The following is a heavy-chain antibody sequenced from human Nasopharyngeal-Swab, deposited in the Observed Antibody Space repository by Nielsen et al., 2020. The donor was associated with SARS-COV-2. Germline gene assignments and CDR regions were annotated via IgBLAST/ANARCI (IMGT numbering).Heavy chain of an antibody. D-gene: IGHD2-15*01. CDR2: VRSKGNNYAT. CDR1: GFTFSDSA. V-gene: IGHV3-73*01. CDR3: TRCGGGCYSGRDY. J-gene: IGHJ4*02. Sequence: GESLKISCAASGFTFSDSAIHWVRQASGKGLEWVGRVRSKGNNYATAYSASVKGRFIIFRDDPTNTAYLQMNSLKTEDKAMYYCTRCGGGCYSGRDYWGQGTLVTVSS.